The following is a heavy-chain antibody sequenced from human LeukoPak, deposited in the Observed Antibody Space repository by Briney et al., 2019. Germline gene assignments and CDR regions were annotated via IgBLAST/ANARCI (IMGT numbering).Heavy chain of an antibody. Sequence: PGGSLRLSCAASGFTFSNYWMSWVSQAPGKGLEWVANIKQDGREKYYVDSVKGRFTISRDNAKNSLYLQMNSLRVEDTAVYYCARDSGATFDYWGQGTLVTVSS. CDR3: ARDSGATFDY. V-gene: IGHV3-7*01. CDR2: IKQDGREK. D-gene: IGHD1-26*01. J-gene: IGHJ4*02. CDR1: GFTFSNYW.